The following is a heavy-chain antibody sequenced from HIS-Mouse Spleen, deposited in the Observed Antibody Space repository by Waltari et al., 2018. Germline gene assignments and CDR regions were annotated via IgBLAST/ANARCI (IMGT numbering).Heavy chain of an antibody. J-gene: IGHJ4*02. CDR2: ISYDGSNK. V-gene: IGHV3-30*04. D-gene: IGHD5-12*01. CDR3: ARAGTLHIVATTFDY. Sequence: PGRSLRLSCAASGFTFSSYAMHWVRQAPGKGLEWVAVISYDGSNKYYADSVKGRFTISRDNSKNTLYLQMNSLRAEDTAVYYCARAGTLHIVATTFDYWGQGTLVTVSS. CDR1: GFTFSSYA.